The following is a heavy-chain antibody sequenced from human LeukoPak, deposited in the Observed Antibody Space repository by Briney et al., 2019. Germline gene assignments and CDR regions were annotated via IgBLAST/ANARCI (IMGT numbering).Heavy chain of an antibody. CDR1: GFTFSSHS. CDR3: ASLGGLSELAAFDI. J-gene: IGHJ3*02. Sequence: GGSLRLSCAASGFTFSSHSMNWVRQAPGKGLEWVSSISSSSSYIYYADSVKGRFTISRDNAKNSLYLQMNSLRAEDTAVYYCASLGGLSELAAFDIWGQGTMVTVSS. V-gene: IGHV3-21*01. D-gene: IGHD3-10*01. CDR2: ISSSSSYI.